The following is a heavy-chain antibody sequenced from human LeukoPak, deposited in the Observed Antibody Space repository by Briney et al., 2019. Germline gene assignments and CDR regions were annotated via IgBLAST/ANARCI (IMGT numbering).Heavy chain of an antibody. J-gene: IGHJ4*02. CDR1: VGSFSGYY. D-gene: IGHD6-13*01. V-gene: IGHV4-34*01. CDR3: AREGIAAAGTDY. CDR2: INHSGST. Sequence: SETLSLTCAVYVGSFSGYYWSWIRQPPGKGLEWIGEINHSGSTNYNPSLKSRVTISVDTSKNQFSLKLSSVTAADTAVYYCAREGIAAAGTDYWGQGTLVTVSS.